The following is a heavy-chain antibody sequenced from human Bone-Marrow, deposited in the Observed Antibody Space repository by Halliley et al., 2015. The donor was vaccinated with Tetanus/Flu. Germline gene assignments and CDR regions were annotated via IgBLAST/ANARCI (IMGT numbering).Heavy chain of an antibody. Sequence: TLSLTCTVSGVSINSYYWSWIRKPPRKGLEWIGYIYYSGSTSYNPSLKSRVTISVDTSKNQFYLNLTSVTAADTALYYCARAPYASGFSFFDHWGQGTLVTVSS. CDR1: GVSINSYY. D-gene: IGHD2-2*01. CDR2: IYYSGST. V-gene: IGHV4-59*01. J-gene: IGHJ4*02. CDR3: ARAPYASGFSFFDH.